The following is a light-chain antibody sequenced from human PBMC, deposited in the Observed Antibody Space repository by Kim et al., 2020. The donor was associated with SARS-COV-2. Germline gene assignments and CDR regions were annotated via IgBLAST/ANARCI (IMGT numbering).Light chain of an antibody. Sequence: SLSPGESATLSCTASQGISGSLAWYQQRPGQAPRLLIYNTSNRATGIPTRFSGSGSGTDFTLTISSLESDDFAVYYCQQRHSWITFGQGTRLEIK. J-gene: IGKJ5*01. V-gene: IGKV3-11*01. CDR3: QQRHSWIT. CDR2: NTS. CDR1: QGISGS.